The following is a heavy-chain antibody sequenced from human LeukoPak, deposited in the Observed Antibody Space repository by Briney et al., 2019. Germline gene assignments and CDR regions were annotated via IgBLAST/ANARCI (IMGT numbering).Heavy chain of an antibody. V-gene: IGHV3-23*01. J-gene: IGHJ4*02. CDR3: AKDWRAYCGGDCYSYFDY. CDR1: GFTFSSYA. CDR2: ISTTGGST. D-gene: IGHD2-21*02. Sequence: GGSLRLSCAASGFTFSSYAMSWVRQAPGKGLEWVSNISTTGGSTYHADSVKGRFTISRDNSKNTLYLQMNSLRAEDTAVYYCAKDWRAYCGGDCYSYFDYWGQGTLVTVSS.